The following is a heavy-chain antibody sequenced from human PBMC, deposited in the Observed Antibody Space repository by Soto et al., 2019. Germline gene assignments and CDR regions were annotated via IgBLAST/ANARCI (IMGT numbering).Heavy chain of an antibody. CDR3: ANIHYGSLDY. V-gene: IGHV3-11*04. Sequence: KPGGSLRLSCAASGFTFSDYYMSWIRQAPGKGLEWVSYISSSGSTIYYADSVKGRFTISRDNDKSSIYLQMNSLRADDTAVYYCANIHYGSLDYWGQGTLVTVSS. CDR2: ISSSGSTI. CDR1: GFTFSDYY. D-gene: IGHD4-17*01. J-gene: IGHJ4*02.